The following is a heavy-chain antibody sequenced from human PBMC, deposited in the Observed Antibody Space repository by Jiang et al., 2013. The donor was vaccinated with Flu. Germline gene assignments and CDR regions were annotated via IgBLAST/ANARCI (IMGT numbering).Heavy chain of an antibody. CDR1: GGSISSYY. CDR2: IYYSGST. D-gene: IGHD1-26*01. J-gene: IGHJ4*02. CDR3: ARHLVGAAAPFDY. Sequence: LLKPSETLSLTCTVSGGSISSYYWSWIRQPPGKGLEWIGYIYYSGSTNYNPSLKSRVTISVDTSKNQFSLKLSSVTAADTAVYYCARHLVGAAAPFDYWGQGTLVTVSS. V-gene: IGHV4-59*01.